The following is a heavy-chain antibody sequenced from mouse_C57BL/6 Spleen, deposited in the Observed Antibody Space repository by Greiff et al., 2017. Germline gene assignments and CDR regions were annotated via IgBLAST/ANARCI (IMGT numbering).Heavy chain of an antibody. CDR2: IWRGGST. CDR1: GFSLTSYG. Sequence: VKVVESGPGLVQPSQSLSITCTVSGFSLTSYGVHWVRQSPGKGLAWLGVIWRGGSTDYNAAFMSRLSITKDNSKSQVFFKMNSLQADDTAIYYCAKKGITGDYAMDYWGQGTSVTVSS. D-gene: IGHD2-4*01. V-gene: IGHV2-5*01. CDR3: AKKGITGDYAMDY. J-gene: IGHJ4*01.